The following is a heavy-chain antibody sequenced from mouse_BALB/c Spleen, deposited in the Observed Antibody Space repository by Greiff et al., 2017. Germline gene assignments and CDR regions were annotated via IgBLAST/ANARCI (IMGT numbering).Heavy chain of an antibody. J-gene: IGHJ4*01. Sequence: EVKVVESGGGLVKPGGSLKLSCAASGFTFSSYAMSWVRQSPEKRLEWVAEISSGGSYTYYPDTLTGRFTISRDNAKNTLYLELSSLRSEDTAMYYCARAGIYYDYDENAMDYWGQGTSVTVSS. V-gene: IGHV5-9-4*01. CDR2: ISSGGSYT. CDR1: GFTFSSYA. D-gene: IGHD2-4*01. CDR3: ARAGIYYDYDENAMDY.